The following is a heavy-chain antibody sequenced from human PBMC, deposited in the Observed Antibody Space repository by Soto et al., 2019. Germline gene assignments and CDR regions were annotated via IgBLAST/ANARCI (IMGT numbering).Heavy chain of an antibody. Sequence: SETLSLTCTVSGGSMSSYYWTWIRQPAGKGLEWIGRVYSSGGTHYNPSLKSRVTISLDTSKNQFSLRLISVTDADTAVYYCARGQRFSDWFDPWGQGTFVTVSS. CDR3: ARGQRFSDWFDP. J-gene: IGHJ5*02. V-gene: IGHV4-4*07. D-gene: IGHD3-3*01. CDR2: VYSSGGT. CDR1: GGSMSSYY.